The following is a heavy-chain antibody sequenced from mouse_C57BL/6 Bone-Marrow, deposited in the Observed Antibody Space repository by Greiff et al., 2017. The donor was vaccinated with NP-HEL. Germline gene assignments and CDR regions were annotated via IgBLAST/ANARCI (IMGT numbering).Heavy chain of an antibody. CDR3: AKNKNGYGVAY. CDR1: GFSLTSYG. CDR2: IWSGGST. D-gene: IGHD2-2*01. V-gene: IGHV2-4*01. J-gene: IGHJ3*01. Sequence: VMLVESGPGLVQPSQCLSITCTVSGFSLTSYGVHWVRQPPGKGLEWLGVIWSGGSTDYNAAFISRLSISKDNSKSQVFFKMNSLQADDTAIYYCAKNKNGYGVAYWGQGTLVTVSA.